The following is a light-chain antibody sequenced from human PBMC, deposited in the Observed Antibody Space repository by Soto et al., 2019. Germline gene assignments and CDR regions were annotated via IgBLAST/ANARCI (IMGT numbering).Light chain of an antibody. CDR2: EVS. V-gene: IGLV2-14*01. Sequence: QSALTQPASVSGSPGQSITISCTGTSSDIGSNNYVSWFQQRPGKAPTLIIYEVSNRPSGVSNHFSGSKSGNTASLTISGLLPEDEAEYYCSSYTTTTRLFGGGTKSPS. CDR1: SSDIGSNNY. CDR3: SSYTTTTRL. J-gene: IGLJ3*02.